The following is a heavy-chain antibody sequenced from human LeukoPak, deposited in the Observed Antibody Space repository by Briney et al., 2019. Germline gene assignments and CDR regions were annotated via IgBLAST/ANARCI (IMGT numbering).Heavy chain of an antibody. CDR1: GYNFRNYG. D-gene: IGHD1-26*01. Sequence: VASVKVSCKASGYNFRNYGITWVRQAPGQGLEWMGWISAYNGNTQYGQNFQGRVTMTTDTSTNTAYMELRSLTSDDTAVYYCARWTRTGATGSLDYCGQGTLVTVSS. V-gene: IGHV1-18*01. CDR2: ISAYNGNT. CDR3: ARWTRTGATGSLDY. J-gene: IGHJ4*02.